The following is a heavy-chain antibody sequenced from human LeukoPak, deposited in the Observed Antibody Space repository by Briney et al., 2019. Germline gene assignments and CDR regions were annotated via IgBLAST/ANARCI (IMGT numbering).Heavy chain of an antibody. CDR2: IKEDGSRE. CDR3: ARDSPGYGAYVS. J-gene: IGHJ1*01. CDR1: GFTFSTYW. D-gene: IGHD5-12*01. Sequence: GGSLRLSCAASGFTFSTYWMTWVRQAPGKGLEWVANIKEDGSREYYVDSVKGRFTISRDNAKNSLYLQMDSLTAEDTAVYYCARDSPGYGAYVSWGQGTLVTVSS. V-gene: IGHV3-7*01.